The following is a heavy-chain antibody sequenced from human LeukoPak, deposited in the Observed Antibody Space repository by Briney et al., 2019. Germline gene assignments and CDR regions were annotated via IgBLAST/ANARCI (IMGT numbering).Heavy chain of an antibody. Sequence: GGSLRLSCAASGFTFSSYAMSWVRQAPGKGLEWVSAISGSGGSTYYADSVKGRFTISRDNSKNTLYLRMNSLRAEDTAVYYCAKPRGSCSSTSCYIGAFDIWGQGTMVTVSS. D-gene: IGHD2-2*01. CDR2: ISGSGGST. V-gene: IGHV3-23*01. CDR3: AKPRGSCSSTSCYIGAFDI. CDR1: GFTFSSYA. J-gene: IGHJ3*02.